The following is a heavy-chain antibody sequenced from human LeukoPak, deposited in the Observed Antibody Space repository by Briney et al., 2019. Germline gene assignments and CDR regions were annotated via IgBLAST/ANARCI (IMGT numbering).Heavy chain of an antibody. D-gene: IGHD1-14*01. CDR2: ISSSGSTI. CDR3: ARDLEPSSVSTFDY. J-gene: IGHJ4*02. V-gene: IGHV3-11*01. Sequence: GGSLRLSCAASGFTFSDYYMSWIRQAPGKGLEWVSYISSSGSTIYYADSVKGRFTISRDNAKNSLYLQMNSLRAEDTAVYYCARDLEPSSVSTFDYGGQGTLVTVSS. CDR1: GFTFSDYY.